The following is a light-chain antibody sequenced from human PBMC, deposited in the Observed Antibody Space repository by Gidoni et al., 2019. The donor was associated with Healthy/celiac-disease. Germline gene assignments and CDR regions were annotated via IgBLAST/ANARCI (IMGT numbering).Light chain of an antibody. V-gene: IGKV3-20*01. CDR2: GAS. Sequence: EIVLTQSPGTLSLSQGERATLSCRASQSVSSSYLAWYQQKPGQAPRLLIYGASSRATGIPDRFSGSGSGTDFTLTISRLEPEDFAVYYCQQYGSSPFLFTFGPGTKVDIK. CDR3: QQYGSSPFLFT. CDR1: QSVSSSY. J-gene: IGKJ3*01.